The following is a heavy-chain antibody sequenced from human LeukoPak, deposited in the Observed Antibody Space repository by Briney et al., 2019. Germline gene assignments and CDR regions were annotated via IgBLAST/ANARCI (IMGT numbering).Heavy chain of an antibody. CDR1: GFTFSSYA. V-gene: IGHV3-23*01. D-gene: IGHD2-8*01. CDR3: AKDRVLMVYAVHHFDY. CDR2: ISGSGGST. Sequence: GGSLRLSCAASGFTFSSYAMSWVRQAPGKGLKLVSAISGSGGSTYYAASVKGRFTISRENSKNTLYLQLNSLRAEDTAVYYCAKDRVLMVYAVHHFDYWGQGTLVTVSS. J-gene: IGHJ4*02.